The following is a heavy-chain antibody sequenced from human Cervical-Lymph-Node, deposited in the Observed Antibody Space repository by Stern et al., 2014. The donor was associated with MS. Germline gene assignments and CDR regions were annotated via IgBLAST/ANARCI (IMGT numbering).Heavy chain of an antibody. V-gene: IGHV3-30-3*01. J-gene: IGHJ4*02. CDR1: GFSVSSHS. Sequence: VQLVESGGGVVQPGRSLRLSCAASGFSVSSHSMHWVRQAPGKGLEWVTYISYDGSKKKYADSVRCRFTISRDTSKNTLDLQMNSLRVEDTALYYCAREDYRNYSPYIDYWGQGTRVTVSS. D-gene: IGHD4-11*01. CDR3: AREDYRNYSPYIDY. CDR2: ISYDGSKK.